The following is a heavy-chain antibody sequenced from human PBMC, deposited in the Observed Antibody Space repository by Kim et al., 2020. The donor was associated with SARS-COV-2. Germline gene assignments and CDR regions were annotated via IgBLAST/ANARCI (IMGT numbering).Heavy chain of an antibody. J-gene: IGHJ5*02. CDR3: ARDRSGHSFSPTLTDTNFDP. D-gene: IGHD3-10*01. V-gene: IGHV1-69*13. CDR2: IIPIFGTA. CDR1: GGTFSSYA. Sequence: SVKVSCKASGGTFSSYAISWVRQAPGQGLEWMGGIIPIFGTANYAQKFQGRVTITADESTSTAYMELSSLRSEDTAVYYCARDRSGHSFSPTLTDTNFDPWGQGTLVTVSS.